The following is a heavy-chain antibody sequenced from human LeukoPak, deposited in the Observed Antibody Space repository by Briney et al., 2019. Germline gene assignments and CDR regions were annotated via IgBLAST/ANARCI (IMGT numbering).Heavy chain of an antibody. V-gene: IGHV4-59*01. Sequence: PSETLSLTCTVSGGSISSYYWSLIRQPPGKGLEWIGYIYYSGSTNYNPSLKSRVTISVDTSKNQFSLKLSSVTAADTAVYYCARGGGELPLDYWGQGTLVTVSS. J-gene: IGHJ4*02. D-gene: IGHD1-7*01. CDR1: GGSISSYY. CDR3: ARGGGELPLDY. CDR2: IYYSGST.